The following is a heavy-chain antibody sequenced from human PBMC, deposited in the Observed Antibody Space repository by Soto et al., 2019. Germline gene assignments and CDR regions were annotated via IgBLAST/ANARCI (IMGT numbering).Heavy chain of an antibody. D-gene: IGHD3-10*01. V-gene: IGHV3-73*01. J-gene: IGHJ4*02. CDR1: GFVFKDSS. CDR2: IRDRAYSYAT. Sequence: EVLLVESGGGMVQPGGSLKLSCAASGFVFKDSSIHWVRQASGKGLEWVGRIRDRAYSYATAYAESVKGRFTISRDDSNNTAYLQMSGLTTEDTAIYYCTRLISAAHDYWGQGTLVTVSS. CDR3: TRLISAAHDY.